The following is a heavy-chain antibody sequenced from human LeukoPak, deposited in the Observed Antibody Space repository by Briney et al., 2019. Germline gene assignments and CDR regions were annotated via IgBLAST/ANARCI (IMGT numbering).Heavy chain of an antibody. D-gene: IGHD3-10*01. CDR3: AKRYYHFPLDY. CDR1: GFTFIIYA. Sequence: GSLRLSCAASGFTFIIYAMKWVRQAPGEGLEWVSSISADGGETYYADSVKGRFTISRDNSKNTLYLQINNPRVEDTAVYYCAKRYYHFPLDYWGQGTLANVSS. CDR2: ISADGGET. V-gene: IGHV3-23*01. J-gene: IGHJ4*02.